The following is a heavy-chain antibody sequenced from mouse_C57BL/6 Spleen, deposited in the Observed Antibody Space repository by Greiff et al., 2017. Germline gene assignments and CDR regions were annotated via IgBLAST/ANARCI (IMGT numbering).Heavy chain of an antibody. CDR3: ARGGYYSKAKNFDY. CDR1: GYTFTSYW. D-gene: IGHD2-5*01. CDR2: IDPSDSYT. Sequence: QVQLQQSGAELVKPGASVKLSCKASGYTFTSYWMQWVKQRPGQGLEWIGEIDPSDSYTNYNQKFKGKATLTVDTSSSTAYMQLSSLTSENSAVYYCARGGYYSKAKNFDYWGQGTTLTVSS. V-gene: IGHV1-50*01. J-gene: IGHJ2*01.